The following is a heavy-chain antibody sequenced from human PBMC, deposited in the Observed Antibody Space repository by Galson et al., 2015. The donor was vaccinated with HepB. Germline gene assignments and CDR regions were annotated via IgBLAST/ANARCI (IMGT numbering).Heavy chain of an antibody. V-gene: IGHV3-7*01. Sequence: SLRLSCAASGFTFSSYWMSWVRQAPGKGLEWVANIKQDGSEKYYVDSVKGRFTISRDNAKNSLYLQMNSLRAEDTAVYYCARDDSPVAGTNFDYWGQGTLVTVSS. J-gene: IGHJ4*02. D-gene: IGHD6-19*01. CDR1: GFTFSSYW. CDR2: IKQDGSEK. CDR3: ARDDSPVAGTNFDY.